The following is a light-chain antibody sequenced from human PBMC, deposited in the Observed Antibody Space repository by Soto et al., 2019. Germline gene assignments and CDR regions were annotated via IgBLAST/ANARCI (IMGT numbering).Light chain of an antibody. CDR2: DVS. CDR3: KSDTSSNSYV. Sequence: QSALTQPASVSGSPGQSITISCTGTSSDVGAYNYVSWYQQHPGKAPKLMIYDVSNRPSGVASRFSGSKSGNTASLTISGLQAEEAADYFCKSDTSSNSYVFGNGTKLTVL. CDR1: SSDVGAYNY. J-gene: IGLJ1*01. V-gene: IGLV2-14*03.